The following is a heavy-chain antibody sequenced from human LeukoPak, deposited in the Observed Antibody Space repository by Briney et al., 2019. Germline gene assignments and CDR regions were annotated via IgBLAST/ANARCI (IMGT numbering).Heavy chain of an antibody. Sequence: GGSLRLSCAASGFTFSTHAIHWVRQAPGKGLEWVAVISYDGSNKYYADSVKGRFTISRDNSKNTLYLQMNSLRAEDTAVYYCAKDLVPDGDYEYTPNGMDVWGQGTTVTVSS. CDR1: GFTFSTHA. CDR2: ISYDGSNK. V-gene: IGHV3-30*04. J-gene: IGHJ6*02. CDR3: AKDLVPDGDYEYTPNGMDV. D-gene: IGHD4-17*01.